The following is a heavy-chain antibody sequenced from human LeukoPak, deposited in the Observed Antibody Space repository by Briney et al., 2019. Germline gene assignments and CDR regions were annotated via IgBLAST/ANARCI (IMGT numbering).Heavy chain of an antibody. V-gene: IGHV3-30*18. CDR3: AKELTKTIYGGGDCYPDVFDI. D-gene: IGHD2-21*02. CDR2: ISYDGSNK. CDR1: GFTFSIYG. Sequence: GRSLRLSCAASGFTFSIYGMHWVRQAPGKGLEWLAAISYDGSNKYNAYSVKGRSTSSRDNSKNTLYLQMNGLRAEDTAGYYPAKELTKTIYGGGDCYPDVFDIWGRATKVSVCS. J-gene: IGHJ3*02.